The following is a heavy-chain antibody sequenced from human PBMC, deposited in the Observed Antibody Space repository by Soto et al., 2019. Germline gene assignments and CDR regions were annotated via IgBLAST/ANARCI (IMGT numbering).Heavy chain of an antibody. CDR1: GGSVDSGGYY. D-gene: IGHD2-15*01. V-gene: IGHV4-31*03. CDR2: IYYRGST. Sequence: QVQLQESGPGLVNPSQTLSLTCTVSGGSVDSGGYYWNWIRQYPGKGLEWLGYIYYRGSTYYTPSLKSRLTISLDTSKNQFSLRLTSVTAADTAVYYCATEPPRSCSGRKCIYYFDHWGQGALVTVSS. CDR3: ATEPPRSCSGRKCIYYFDH. J-gene: IGHJ4*02.